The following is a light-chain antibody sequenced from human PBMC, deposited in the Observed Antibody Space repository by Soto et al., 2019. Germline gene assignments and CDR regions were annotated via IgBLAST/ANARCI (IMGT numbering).Light chain of an antibody. CDR1: NTDVGAYDY. J-gene: IGLJ1*01. Sequence: QSVLTQPASVSGSPGQSITISCSGTNTDVGAYDYVSWYQQHPGKAPKLILYDVINRPSGVSDRFSGSKSGHTASLTISGLQAEDEAEYFCRPYSHISNLVFGNGTKVTV. CDR2: DVI. CDR3: RPYSHISNLV. V-gene: IGLV2-14*03.